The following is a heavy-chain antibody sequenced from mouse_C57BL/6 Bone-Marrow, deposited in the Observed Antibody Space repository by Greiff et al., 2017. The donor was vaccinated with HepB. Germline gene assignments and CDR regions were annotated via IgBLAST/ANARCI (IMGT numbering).Heavy chain of an antibody. CDR3: ARDDYYGSSRWFAY. CDR2: IYPGSGST. Sequence: VQLQQPGAELVKPGASVKMSCKASGYTFTSYWITWVKQRPGQGLEWIGDIYPGSGSTNYNEKFKSKATLTVDTSSSTAYMQRSSLTSEDSAVYYCARDDYYGSSRWFAYWGQGTLVTVSA. J-gene: IGHJ3*01. V-gene: IGHV1-55*01. CDR1: GYTFTSYW. D-gene: IGHD1-1*01.